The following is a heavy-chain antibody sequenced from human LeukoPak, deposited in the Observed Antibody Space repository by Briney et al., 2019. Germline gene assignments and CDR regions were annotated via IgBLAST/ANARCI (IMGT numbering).Heavy chain of an antibody. CDR3: ARDQAYGDYAWFDP. CDR2: ISSSSSTI. CDR1: GFTFSSYS. D-gene: IGHD4-17*01. J-gene: IGHJ5*02. Sequence: GGSLRLSCAASGFTFSSYSMNWVRQAPGKGLEWVSYISSSSSTIYYADSVKGRFTISRDNAKNSLYLQMNSLRAEDTAVYYCARDQAYGDYAWFDPWGQGTLVTVSS. V-gene: IGHV3-48*04.